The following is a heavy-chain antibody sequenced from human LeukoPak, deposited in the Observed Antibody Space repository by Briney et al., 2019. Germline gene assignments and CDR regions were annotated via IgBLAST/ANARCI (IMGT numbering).Heavy chain of an antibody. CDR2: INPNSGGT. J-gene: IGHJ4*02. CDR3: ARDYSGSYYGGQDY. D-gene: IGHD1-26*01. Sequence: ASVKVSCKASGYTFTGYYMHWVRQAPGQGLEWMGWINPNSGGTNYAQKFQGRVTMTRDTSISTVYMELSRLRSDDTAIYYCARDYSGSYYGGQDYWGQGTLVTVSS. V-gene: IGHV1-2*02. CDR1: GYTFTGYY.